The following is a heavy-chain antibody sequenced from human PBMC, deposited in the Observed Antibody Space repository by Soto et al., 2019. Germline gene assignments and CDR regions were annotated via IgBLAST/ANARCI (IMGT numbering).Heavy chain of an antibody. J-gene: IGHJ6*03. Sequence: GGSLRLSCAASGFTFSSYDMHWVRQATGKGLEWVSAIGTAGDTYYPGSGKGRFTISRENAKNALYLQMNSLRAGDTAVYYCARDRGCSGGSCYRTPSYYMDVWGKGTTVTVSS. CDR3: ARDRGCSGGSCYRTPSYYMDV. CDR1: GFTFSSYD. V-gene: IGHV3-13*01. D-gene: IGHD2-15*01. CDR2: IGTAGDT.